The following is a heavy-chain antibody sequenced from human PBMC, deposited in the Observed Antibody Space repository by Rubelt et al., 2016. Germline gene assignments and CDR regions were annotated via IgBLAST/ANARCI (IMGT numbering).Heavy chain of an antibody. Sequence: GGSLRLPCAASGFTFSPYSMPWVRQAPGKGLGWVATINRDGSEKYYVDSVKGRFIISRDNAGTSLYLQMNSLRAEDTAVYYFARDPIARVRFLEWLLYGDVWGKGTTVTVSS. D-gene: IGHD3-3*01. CDR2: INRDGSEK. CDR3: ARDPIARVRFLEWLLYGDV. J-gene: IGHJ6*04. CDR1: GFTFSPYS. V-gene: IGHV3-7*04.